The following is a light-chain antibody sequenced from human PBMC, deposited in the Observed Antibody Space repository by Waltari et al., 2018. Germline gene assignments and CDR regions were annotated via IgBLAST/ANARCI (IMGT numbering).Light chain of an antibody. V-gene: IGKV3-15*01. J-gene: IGKJ2*01. CDR3: QQYNEWPMYT. CDR1: QNLNSN. CDR2: TSS. Sequence: EIVMTQSPATLSVSPGERATLPCRASQNLNSNLAWYQQKPGQAPRLLIYTSSTRATGISARFSGSGSGTEFSLTISSLQSEDFAVYYCQQYNEWPMYTFGQGTKLEIK.